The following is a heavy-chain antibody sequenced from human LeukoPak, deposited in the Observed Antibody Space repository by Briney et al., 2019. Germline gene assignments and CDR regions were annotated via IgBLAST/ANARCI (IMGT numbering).Heavy chain of an antibody. CDR3: ARDFGYSSSSLYYGIDV. J-gene: IGHJ6*02. CDR1: GASISRGNDY. D-gene: IGHD6-6*01. CDR2: IYYSGST. V-gene: IGHV4-30-4*01. Sequence: PSKTLSLTCSVSGASISRGNDYWSWIRQPPGKGLEWIGYIYYSGSTNYNPSLKSRVTISIDTSKNQFSLRLNSVTAADTAVYFCARDFGYSSSSLYYGIDVWGQGTAVTVSS.